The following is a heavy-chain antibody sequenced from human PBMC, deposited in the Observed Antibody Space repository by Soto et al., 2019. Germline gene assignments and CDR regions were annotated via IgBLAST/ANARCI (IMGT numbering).Heavy chain of an antibody. V-gene: IGHV1-46*01. J-gene: IGHJ6*02. CDR1: GYTFTSYY. D-gene: IGHD5-12*01. CDR3: ARDKSVRDGYKMGYYGMDV. Sequence: QVQLVQSGAEVKKPGASVKVSCKASGYTFTSYYMHWVRQAPGQGLEWMGIINPSGGSTSYAQKFQGRVNMTRDTSPSTVYMELSSLRSEDTAVYYCARDKSVRDGYKMGYYGMDVWGQGTTVTVSS. CDR2: INPSGGST.